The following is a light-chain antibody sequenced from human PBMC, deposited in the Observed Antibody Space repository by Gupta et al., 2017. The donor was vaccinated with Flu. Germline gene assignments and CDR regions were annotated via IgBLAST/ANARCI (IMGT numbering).Light chain of an antibody. Sequence: TSSDVCGFNYVPWYQQHPGKVLKLMIYEVSQRPSGVPDRFSGSKSGYTASLTVSGIQAEGEADYYCSSYAGSDKDVFGTGTKVTVL. CDR2: EVS. J-gene: IGLJ1*01. V-gene: IGLV2-8*01. CDR1: SSDVCGFNY. CDR3: SSYAGSDKDV.